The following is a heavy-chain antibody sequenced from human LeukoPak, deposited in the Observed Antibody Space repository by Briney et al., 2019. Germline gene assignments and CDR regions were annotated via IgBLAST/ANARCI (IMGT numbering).Heavy chain of an antibody. CDR2: SYTSGST. CDR1: GGSISSGSYY. Sequence: SETLSLTCTVSGGSISSGSYYWSWIRQPAGKGLEWIGRSYTSGSTNYNPSLKSRVTISVDTSKNQFSLKLSSVTAADTAVYYCARSGYYDILTGYYWRNWFDPWGQGTLVTVSS. J-gene: IGHJ5*02. V-gene: IGHV4-61*02. D-gene: IGHD3-9*01. CDR3: ARSGYYDILTGYYWRNWFDP.